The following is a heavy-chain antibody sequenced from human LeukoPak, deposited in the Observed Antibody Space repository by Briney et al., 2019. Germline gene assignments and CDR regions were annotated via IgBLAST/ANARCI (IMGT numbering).Heavy chain of an antibody. V-gene: IGHV4-39*01. CDR1: GGSLSSSSYY. D-gene: IGHD6-13*01. CDR2: IYYSGST. CDR3: ARQGNLYSSSWWNWFDP. J-gene: IGHJ5*02. Sequence: PSETLSLTCTVSGGSLSSSSYYWGWIRQPPGKGLEWIGSIYYSGSTYYNPSLKSRVTISVDTSKNQFSLKLSSVTAADTAVYYCARQGNLYSSSWWNWFDPWGQGTLVTVSS.